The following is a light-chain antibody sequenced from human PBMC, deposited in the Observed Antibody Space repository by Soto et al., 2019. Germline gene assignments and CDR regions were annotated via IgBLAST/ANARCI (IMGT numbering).Light chain of an antibody. CDR1: SSNIGSAY. Sequence: QAVVTQPPSASGTPGQTVTISCSGSSSNIGSAYIYWYQHLPGTAPKLLIYRNNQRPSGVPDRFSASKSGTSASLAISGLRSEDDADYYCAAWDDSLVVFDGGTKLTVL. J-gene: IGLJ2*01. CDR3: AAWDDSLVV. CDR2: RNN. V-gene: IGLV1-47*01.